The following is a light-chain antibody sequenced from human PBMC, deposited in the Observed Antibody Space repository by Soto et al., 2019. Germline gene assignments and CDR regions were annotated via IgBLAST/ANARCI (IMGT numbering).Light chain of an antibody. CDR2: DAS. Sequence: DIQMTQSPSSLSASVGDRVTITCQARQAISNYLNWYQQKPGKAPKLLIYDASNLEPGVPSRFSGSGSGTDFPFTISRQQHEDIATYYCQQYDNLPLTFGGGTKVEIK. V-gene: IGKV1-33*01. CDR3: QQYDNLPLT. CDR1: QAISNY. J-gene: IGKJ4*02.